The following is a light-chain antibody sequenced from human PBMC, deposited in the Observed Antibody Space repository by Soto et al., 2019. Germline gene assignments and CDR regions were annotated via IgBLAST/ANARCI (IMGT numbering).Light chain of an antibody. CDR2: EVS. CDR3: CSYAGSGIVI. Sequence: QSALTQPASVSGSPEQSITISCTGTSSDVGSYNLVSWYQQHPGKVPKLMIYEVSKRPSGVSNRFSGSKFGNTASLTISGLQAEDEADYYCCSYAGSGIVIFGGGTKLTVL. CDR1: SSDVGSYNL. V-gene: IGLV2-23*02. J-gene: IGLJ2*01.